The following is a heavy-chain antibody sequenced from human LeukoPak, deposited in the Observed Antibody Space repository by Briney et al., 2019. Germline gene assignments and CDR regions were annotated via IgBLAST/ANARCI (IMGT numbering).Heavy chain of an antibody. CDR1: GGSISSYY. Sequence: SETLSLTCTVSGGSISSYYWSSIRHPPGKGLEWIGHIYYSGSTNYNPPPKSRVTISVDTSKNQFSLKLSSVTAADTAVYYCARVPGYSGYDYHYYYYYMDVWGKGTTVTVSS. D-gene: IGHD5-12*01. CDR2: IYYSGST. V-gene: IGHV4-59*01. J-gene: IGHJ6*03. CDR3: ARVPGYSGYDYHYYYYYMDV.